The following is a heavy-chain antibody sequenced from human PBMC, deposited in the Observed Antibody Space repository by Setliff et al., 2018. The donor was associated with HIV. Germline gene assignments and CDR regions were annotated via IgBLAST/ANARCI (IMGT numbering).Heavy chain of an antibody. CDR2: IIPLFGSA. J-gene: IGHJ4*02. Sequence: GASVKVSCKTSGGTFSSYSITWVRQAPGQGLEWMGGIIPLFGSADYAQRFQGRVTITADESTSTDYMELTSLRSEDTAMYYCAVVDKVTDFEYWGQGTLVTVSS. CDR1: GGTFSSYS. D-gene: IGHD2-21*01. V-gene: IGHV1-69*13. CDR3: AVVDKVTDFEY.